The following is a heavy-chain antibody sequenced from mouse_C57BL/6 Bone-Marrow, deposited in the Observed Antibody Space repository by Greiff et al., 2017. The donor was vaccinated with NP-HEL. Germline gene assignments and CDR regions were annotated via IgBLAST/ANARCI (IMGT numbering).Heavy chain of an antibody. V-gene: IGHV1-19*01. CDR2: INPYNGGT. Sequence: VQLQQSGPVLVKPGASVKMSCKASGYTFTDYYMNWVKQSHGKSLEWIGVINPYNGGTSYNQKFKGNATLIVDKSSSTAYMELNSLTSEDSAVYYCASIYYDYDYWGQGTTLTVSS. CDR1: GYTFTDYY. D-gene: IGHD2-4*01. J-gene: IGHJ2*01. CDR3: ASIYYDYDY.